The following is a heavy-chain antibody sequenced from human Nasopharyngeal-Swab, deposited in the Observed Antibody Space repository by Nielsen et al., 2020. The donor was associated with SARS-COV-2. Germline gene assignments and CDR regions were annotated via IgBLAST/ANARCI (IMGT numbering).Heavy chain of an antibody. J-gene: IGHJ4*02. D-gene: IGHD3-3*01. CDR3: AKGESITIFGVGGTYFDY. V-gene: IGHV3-23*01. CDR2: ISGSGGST. Sequence: GESLKISCAASGFTFSSYAMSWVRQAPGKGLEWVSAISGSGGSTYYADSVKGRFTISRDNSKNTLYLQMNGLRAEDTAVYYCAKGESITIFGVGGTYFDYWGQGTLVTVSS. CDR1: GFTFSSYA.